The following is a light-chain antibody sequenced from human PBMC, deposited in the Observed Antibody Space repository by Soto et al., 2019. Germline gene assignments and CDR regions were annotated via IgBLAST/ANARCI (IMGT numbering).Light chain of an antibody. CDR3: QSYDRSLSGYVV. CDR1: SSNIGAGYD. CDR2: GNS. J-gene: IGLJ2*01. Sequence: QCVLTQPPSVSGAPGQRVTISCTGSSSNIGAGYDVHWYQQLPGTAPKLLIYGNSNRPSGVPDRFSGSKSGTPASLAITGLHAEDEADHYCQSYDRSLSGYVVFGGGTKVTVL. V-gene: IGLV1-40*01.